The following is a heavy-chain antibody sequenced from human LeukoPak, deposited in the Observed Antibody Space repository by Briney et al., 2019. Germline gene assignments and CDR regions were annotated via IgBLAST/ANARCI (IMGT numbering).Heavy chain of an antibody. V-gene: IGHV3-53*04. J-gene: IGHJ6*02. CDR1: GFTVSSNY. Sequence: GGSLRLSCAASGFTVSSNYMSWVRQAPGKGLEWVSVIYSGGSTYYADSVKGRFTISRHNSKNTLYLQMNSLRAEDTAVYYCARGPVGAGYYYYGMDVWGQGTTVTVS. D-gene: IGHD1-26*01. CDR2: IYSGGST. CDR3: ARGPVGAGYYYYGMDV.